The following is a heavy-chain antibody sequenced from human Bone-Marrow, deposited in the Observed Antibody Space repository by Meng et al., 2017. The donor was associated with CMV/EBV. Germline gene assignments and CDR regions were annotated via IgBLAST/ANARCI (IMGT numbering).Heavy chain of an antibody. CDR3: AKGLLGYCSSTSCSGVIEWGMDV. V-gene: IGHV3-9*01. Sequence: SLKISCAASGFTFDDYAMHWVRQAPGKGLEWVSGISWNSGSIGYADSVKGRFTISRDNAKNSLYLQMNSLRAEDTALYYCAKGLLGYCSSTSCSGVIEWGMDVWGQGTTVTVSS. D-gene: IGHD2-2*01. J-gene: IGHJ6*02. CDR2: ISWNSGSI. CDR1: GFTFDDYA.